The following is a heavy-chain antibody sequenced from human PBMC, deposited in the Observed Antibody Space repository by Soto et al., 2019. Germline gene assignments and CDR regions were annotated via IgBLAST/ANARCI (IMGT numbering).Heavy chain of an antibody. Sequence: SVKASCKASGFSFTTSAVQWVRQARGQRLEWIGWIVVVSGKTNYAQKFQERVTITRDMSTSTAHMELSSLRSEDTAVYYCAAGDSGFQKYLNDWGQGTQVTVSS. J-gene: IGHJ4*02. D-gene: IGHD5-12*01. CDR3: AAGDSGFQKYLND. V-gene: IGHV1-58*01. CDR2: IVVVSGKT. CDR1: GFSFTTSA.